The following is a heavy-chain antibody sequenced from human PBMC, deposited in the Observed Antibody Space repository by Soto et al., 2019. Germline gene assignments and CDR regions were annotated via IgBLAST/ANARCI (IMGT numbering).Heavy chain of an antibody. J-gene: IGHJ3*02. V-gene: IGHV1-46*03. Sequence: ASVKVSCKASGYTFTSRYMHWVRQAPGQGLEWMGIINPSDGSTTYAQKFQGRVSMTRDKSTSTVYMELSSLRSEDTAVYYCARDLGGNYYYDSSGYHHDAFDIWGQGTMVTVSS. CDR3: ARDLGGNYYYDSSGYHHDAFDI. CDR1: GYTFTSRY. CDR2: INPSDGST. D-gene: IGHD3-22*01.